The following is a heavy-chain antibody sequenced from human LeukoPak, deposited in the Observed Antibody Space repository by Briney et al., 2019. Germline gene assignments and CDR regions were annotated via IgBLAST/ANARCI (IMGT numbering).Heavy chain of an antibody. V-gene: IGHV1-69*05. J-gene: IGHJ4*02. CDR2: IIPIFGTA. D-gene: IGHD6-13*01. CDR1: GGTFSSYA. CDR3: ASGIAVALAFVY. Sequence: SVKVSCKASGGTFSSYATSWVRQAPGQGLEWMGRIIPIFGTANYAQKFQGRVTITTDESTSTAYMELSSLRSEDTAVYYCASGIAVALAFVYWGQGTLVTVSS.